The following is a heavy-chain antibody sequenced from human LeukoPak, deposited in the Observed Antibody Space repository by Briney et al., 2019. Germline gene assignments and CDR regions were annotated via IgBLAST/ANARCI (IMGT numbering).Heavy chain of an antibody. J-gene: IGHJ4*02. D-gene: IGHD2-15*01. Sequence: SETLSLTCGVYGGSFSGYYWSWIRQPPGKGLEWIGEINDSGSTNYNPSLKSRVTISVDTSKNQFSLKLSSVTAADTAVYYCAKESCSGGSCYIFDYWGQGTLVTVSS. CDR2: INDSGST. CDR3: AKESCSGGSCYIFDY. V-gene: IGHV4-34*01. CDR1: GGSFSGYY.